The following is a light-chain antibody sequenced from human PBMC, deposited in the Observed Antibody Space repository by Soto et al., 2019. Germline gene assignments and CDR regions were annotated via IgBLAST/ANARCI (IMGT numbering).Light chain of an antibody. CDR2: DVS. CDR3: SSYTSSSTRV. V-gene: IGLV2-14*01. Sequence: QSALTQPGSVSGSPGQAITISSTGTSSDVGGYNYVSWYQQHPGKAPKLMIYDVSNRPSGVSNRFSGSKSGNTASLTISGLQAEHEADYYCSSYTSSSTRVFGGGTKLTVL. CDR1: SSDVGGYNY. J-gene: IGLJ3*02.